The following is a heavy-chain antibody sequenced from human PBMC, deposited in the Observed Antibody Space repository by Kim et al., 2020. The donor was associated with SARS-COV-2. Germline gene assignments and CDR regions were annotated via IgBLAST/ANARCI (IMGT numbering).Heavy chain of an antibody. J-gene: IGHJ6*02. Sequence: ASVKVSCKASGYTFTSYAMHWVRQAPGQRLEWMGWINAGNGNTKYSQKFQGRVTITRDTSASTAYMELSSLRSEDTAVYYCARELVRAEWLLLSGMWYYGMDVWGQGTTVTVSS. CDR1: GYTFTSYA. D-gene: IGHD3-22*01. CDR3: ARELVRAEWLLLSGMWYYGMDV. CDR2: INAGNGNT. V-gene: IGHV1-3*01.